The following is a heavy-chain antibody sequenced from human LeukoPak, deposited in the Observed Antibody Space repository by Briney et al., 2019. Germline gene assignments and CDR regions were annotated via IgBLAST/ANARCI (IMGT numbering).Heavy chain of an antibody. D-gene: IGHD2-21*02. V-gene: IGHV4-59*01. J-gene: IGHJ4*02. Sequence: SETLSLTCTVSGGSISSYYWSWIRQPPGKGLEWIAYLFYSGSTDYNPSLESRVTISVDTSKNQFSLKLRSVTAADTAVYYCATVTVIRGVTYFDYWGQGTLVTVSS. CDR3: ATVTVIRGVTYFDY. CDR2: LFYSGST. CDR1: GGSISSYY.